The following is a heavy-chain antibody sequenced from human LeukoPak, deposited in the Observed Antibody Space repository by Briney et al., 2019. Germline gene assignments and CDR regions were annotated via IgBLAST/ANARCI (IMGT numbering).Heavy chain of an antibody. D-gene: IGHD3-10*01. CDR2: ISSSSSYI. Sequence: PGGSLRLSCAASGFTFSSYSMNWVRQAPGKGLEWVSSISSSSSYIYYADSVKGRFTISRDNAKNSLYLQMNSLRAEDTAVYYCARDLGLRGVTNWFDPWGHGTLVTVSS. J-gene: IGHJ5*02. CDR1: GFTFSSYS. CDR3: ARDLGLRGVTNWFDP. V-gene: IGHV3-21*01.